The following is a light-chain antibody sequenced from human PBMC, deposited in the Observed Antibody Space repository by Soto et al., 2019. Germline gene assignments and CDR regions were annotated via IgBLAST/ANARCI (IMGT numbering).Light chain of an antibody. CDR2: EAS. CDR1: QSVGRNY. Sequence: EIVLTQSPGTLSLSPGERATLSCRASQSVGRNYLAWYQQKRGQAPRLLIYEASSRATGIPSRFSGGGSGKDFNLNVSRLEAEDFAVYYCQQYATSPRTFGGGTKVELK. J-gene: IGKJ4*01. CDR3: QQYATSPRT. V-gene: IGKV3-20*01.